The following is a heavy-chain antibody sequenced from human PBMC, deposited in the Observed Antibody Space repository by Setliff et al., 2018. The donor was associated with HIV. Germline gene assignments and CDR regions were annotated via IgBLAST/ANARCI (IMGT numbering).Heavy chain of an antibody. Sequence: SETLSLTCTVSGGSISSSSYYWGWIRQPPGKGLDWIGSIYYSGSTYYNPSLKSRVTISVDTSKNQFSLRLSSVTAADTAVYYCARGSHGTSWTDYWGQGTLVTVSS. V-gene: IGHV4-39*07. D-gene: IGHD6-13*01. CDR3: ARGSHGTSWTDY. CDR1: GGSISSSSYY. CDR2: IYYSGST. J-gene: IGHJ4*02.